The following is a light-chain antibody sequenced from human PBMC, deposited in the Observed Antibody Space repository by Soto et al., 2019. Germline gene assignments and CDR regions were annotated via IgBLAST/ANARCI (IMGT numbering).Light chain of an antibody. Sequence: QSSLTQPASVSGSPVLSITISCTGTSSDVCACNFFSWYQQHPDKSPKLMIFDVSNRPSGVSNRFAGSKSGNTASLTISGLQSEDEAEYYCCSYTTSXNYVVGTGTKVXV. CDR1: SSDVCACNF. V-gene: IGLV2-14*03. CDR3: CSYTTSXNYV. CDR2: DVS. J-gene: IGLJ1*01.